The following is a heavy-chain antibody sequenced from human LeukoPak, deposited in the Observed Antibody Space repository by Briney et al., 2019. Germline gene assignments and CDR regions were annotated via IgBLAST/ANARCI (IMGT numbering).Heavy chain of an antibody. CDR3: TSSWVY. Sequence: GGSLRLSCAASGFTFSSYAMHWVRQAPGKGLEWVAVISYDGSNKYYADSVKGRFTISRDNSKNTLYLQMNSLRAEDTAVYYCTSSWVYWGQGTLVTVSS. V-gene: IGHV3-30*04. J-gene: IGHJ4*02. D-gene: IGHD6-13*01. CDR2: ISYDGSNK. CDR1: GFTFSSYA.